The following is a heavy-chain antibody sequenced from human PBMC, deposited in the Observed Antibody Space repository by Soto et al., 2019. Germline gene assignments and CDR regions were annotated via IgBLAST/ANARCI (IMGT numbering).Heavy chain of an antibody. CDR1: GGSISSGGYS. V-gene: IGHV4-30-2*01. CDR2: IYHSGST. Sequence: SETLSLTCAVSGGSISSGGYSWSWIRQPPGKGLEWIGYIYHSGSTYYNPSLKSRVTISVDRSKNQFSLKLSSVTAADTAVYYCARAGVVGATALDYWVQGTLVTVSS. D-gene: IGHD1-26*01. J-gene: IGHJ4*02. CDR3: ARAGVVGATALDY.